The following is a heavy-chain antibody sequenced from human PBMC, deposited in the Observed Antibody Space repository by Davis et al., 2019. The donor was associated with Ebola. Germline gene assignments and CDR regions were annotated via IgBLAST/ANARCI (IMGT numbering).Heavy chain of an antibody. CDR1: GFTFSTYA. CDR3: AKDLGIVGAEDYFDS. CDR2: ISSGGGAP. Sequence: GGSLRLSCAASGFTFSTYAMGWVRQAPGKGLEWVSDISSGGGAPYYADSVKGRFTISKDNSKNTLYLQMNSLRAEDTAVYYCAKDLGIVGAEDYFDSWGQGTLVTVSS. D-gene: IGHD1-26*01. J-gene: IGHJ4*02. V-gene: IGHV3-23*01.